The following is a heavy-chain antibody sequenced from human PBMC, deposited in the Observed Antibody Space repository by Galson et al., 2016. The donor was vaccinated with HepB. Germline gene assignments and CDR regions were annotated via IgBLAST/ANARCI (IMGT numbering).Heavy chain of an antibody. V-gene: IGHV1-3*01. CDR1: GYTFTNYA. J-gene: IGHJ4*02. Sequence: SVKVSCKASGYTFTNYALHWVRQAPGQRLEWMGWINAGNGDTKYSQKFQGRVTITRDRSASTVYMELSSLRSEDTDVYYCANRAVAGVPYCFDFWGQGTLVTVSS. D-gene: IGHD6-19*01. CDR3: ANRAVAGVPYCFDF. CDR2: INAGNGDT.